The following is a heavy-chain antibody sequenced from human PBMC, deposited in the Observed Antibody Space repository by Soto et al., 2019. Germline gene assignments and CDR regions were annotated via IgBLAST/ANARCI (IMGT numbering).Heavy chain of an antibody. Sequence: LRLSCAASVFTFSSYWMHWVRQAPGKGLVWVSEIDSDGSRTNYADSVKGRFTISRDNAKNTLYLQMNSPRAEDSAVYYCASLSAPVEYWGQGTLVTVSS. J-gene: IGHJ4*02. CDR2: IDSDGSRT. CDR1: VFTFSSYW. CDR3: ASLSAPVEY. D-gene: IGHD2-2*01. V-gene: IGHV3-74*01.